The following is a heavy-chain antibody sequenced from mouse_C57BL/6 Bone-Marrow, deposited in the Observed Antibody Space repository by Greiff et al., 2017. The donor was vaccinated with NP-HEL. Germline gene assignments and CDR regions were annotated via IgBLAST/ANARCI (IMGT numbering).Heavy chain of an antibody. CDR2: IDPEDGET. CDR3: DNWGITTVVAPYAMDY. D-gene: IGHD1-1*01. V-gene: IGHV14-2*01. Sequence: VQLQQSGAELVKPGASVKLSCTASGFNIKDYYMHWVKQRTEQGLEWIGRIDPEDGETKYAPKFQGKATITADTSSNTAYLQLSSLTSEDTAVYYCDNWGITTVVAPYAMDYWGRGTAVTVSS. J-gene: IGHJ4*01. CDR1: GFNIKDYY.